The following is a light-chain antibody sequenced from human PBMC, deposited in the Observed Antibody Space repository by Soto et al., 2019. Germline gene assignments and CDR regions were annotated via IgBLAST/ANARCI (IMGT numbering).Light chain of an antibody. CDR2: AII. V-gene: IGLV1-40*01. CDR1: SSDIGAGYD. J-gene: IGLJ1*01. Sequence: QSVLTQPPSVSGAPGQRVTISCTGSSSDIGAGYDVHWYQQLPGTAPRLLIYAIINRPSGVPDRFSGSKSGTSASLAITGLQADDEADYYCQSYDSSLSVYVFGTGTKVTVL. CDR3: QSYDSSLSVYV.